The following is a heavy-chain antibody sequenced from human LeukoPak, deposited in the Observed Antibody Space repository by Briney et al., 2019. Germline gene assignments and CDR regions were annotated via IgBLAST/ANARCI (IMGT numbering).Heavy chain of an antibody. D-gene: IGHD3-22*01. CDR3: ARGSQWLVLEY. V-gene: IGHV1-46*01. Sequence: ASVKDSCKASGYTFTRYYMHWVRPAPGQGLEWMGIINPSGGSTSYAQKFQGRVTMTRDTSTSTVYMELSSLRSEDTAVYYCARGSQWLVLEYWGQGTLVSVSS. CDR1: GYTFTRYY. CDR2: INPSGGST. J-gene: IGHJ4*02.